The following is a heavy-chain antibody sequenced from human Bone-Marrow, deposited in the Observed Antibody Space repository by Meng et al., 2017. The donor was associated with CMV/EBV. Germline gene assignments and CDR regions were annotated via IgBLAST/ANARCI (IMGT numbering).Heavy chain of an antibody. CDR2: IRYDGSNK. D-gene: IGHD2-2*02. J-gene: IGHJ6*02. CDR3: AKTGGDIVVVPAAIYYYYYGMDV. CDR1: GFTFSNYG. V-gene: IGHV3-30*02. Sequence: GESLKISCAASGFTFSNYGMHWVRQAPGKGLEWVAFIRYDGSNKYYADSVKGRFTISRDNSKNTLYLQMNSLRAEDTAVYYCAKTGGDIVVVPAAIYYYYYGMDVWGQGTTVTGSS.